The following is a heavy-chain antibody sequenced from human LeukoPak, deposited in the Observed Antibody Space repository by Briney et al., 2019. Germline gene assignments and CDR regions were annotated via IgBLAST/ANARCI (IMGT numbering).Heavy chain of an antibody. J-gene: IGHJ4*02. CDR3: ARAAYYFDY. CDR2: LYAAKTT. CDR1: GFTVSTNY. V-gene: IGHV3-53*01. Sequence: PGGSLRLSCAVSGFTVSTNYMSWVRQAPGKGLEWVSALYAAKTTHYADSVKGRFTISRDNSENTLYLQMNSLRAEDTAVYYCARAAYYFDYWGQGTLVTVSS.